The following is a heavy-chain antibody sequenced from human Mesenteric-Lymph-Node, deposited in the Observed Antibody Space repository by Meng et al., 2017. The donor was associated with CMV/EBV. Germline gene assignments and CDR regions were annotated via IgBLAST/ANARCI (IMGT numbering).Heavy chain of an antibody. CDR2: IIPILRTT. J-gene: IGHJ4*02. Sequence: SVKVSCKASGGTFSSYAISWVRQAPGQGLEWMGGIIPILRTTNFAQNFQGRVTISTDESTSTAYMELSSLRSEDTAVYYCARGLISPEEFGELGADYWGQGTLVTVSS. CDR3: ARGLISPEEFGELGADY. D-gene: IGHD3-10*01. CDR1: GGTFSSYA. V-gene: IGHV1-69*05.